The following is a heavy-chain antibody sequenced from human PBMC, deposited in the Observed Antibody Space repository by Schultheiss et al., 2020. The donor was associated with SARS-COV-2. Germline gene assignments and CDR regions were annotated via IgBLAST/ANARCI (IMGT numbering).Heavy chain of an antibody. CDR3: ARGPVTTDIDYYYYGMDV. CDR2: ISAYNGNT. D-gene: IGHD4-17*01. V-gene: IGHV1-18*01. J-gene: IGHJ6*02. Sequence: ASVKVSCKASGYIFASYGISWVRQAPGQGLEWMGWISAYNGNTNYSQKLQGRVTMTTDTSTSTAYMELRSLRSDDTAVYYCARGPVTTDIDYYYYGMDVWGQGTTVTVSS. CDR1: GYIFASYG.